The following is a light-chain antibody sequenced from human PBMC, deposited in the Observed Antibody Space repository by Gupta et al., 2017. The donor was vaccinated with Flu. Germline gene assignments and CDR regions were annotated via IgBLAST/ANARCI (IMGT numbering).Light chain of an antibody. J-gene: IGLJ3*02. Sequence: QSALTQPRSVSGSPGPSVTISCTGTSSDDGGYNYVSWYQQHPGKAPKLMIYDVSKRPSGVPDRFSGSKSGNTASLTISGLQAEDEADYYCCSYAGSYTHWVFGGGTKLTVL. CDR3: CSYAGSYTHWV. CDR2: DVS. CDR1: SSDDGGYNY. V-gene: IGLV2-11*01.